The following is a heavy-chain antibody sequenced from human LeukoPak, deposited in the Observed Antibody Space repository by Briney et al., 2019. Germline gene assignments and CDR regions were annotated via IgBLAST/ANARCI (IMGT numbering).Heavy chain of an antibody. D-gene: IGHD3-22*01. J-gene: IGHJ4*02. CDR2: ISNDGTNI. CDR1: GFTFSSSA. V-gene: IGHV3-30-3*01. CDR3: ARDLDRSYFDY. Sequence: GSLRLSCAASGFTFSSSAMHWVRQAPGKGLEWVALISNDGTNINYAGSVKGRFTISRDNSKNTLYLQMNSLRPEDTAVYYCARDLDRSYFDYWGQGTLVTVSS.